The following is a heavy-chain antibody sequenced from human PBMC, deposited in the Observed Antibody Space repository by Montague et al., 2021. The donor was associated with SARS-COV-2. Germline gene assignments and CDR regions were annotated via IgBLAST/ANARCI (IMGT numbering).Heavy chain of an antibody. V-gene: IGHV4-59*13. CDR2: MYYSGST. J-gene: IGHJ4*02. CDR3: ARDFDY. Sequence: SETLSLTCTVSGGSISSYYWSWIRQPPGKGLEWIGYMYYSGSTNYKPSLTRRVTLSVDTSKNQFSLKLGSVTAAGTAVYYCARDFDYWGQGTLVTVSS. CDR1: GGSISSYY.